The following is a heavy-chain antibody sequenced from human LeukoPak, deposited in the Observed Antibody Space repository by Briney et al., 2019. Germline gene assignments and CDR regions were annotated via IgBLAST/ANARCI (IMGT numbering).Heavy chain of an antibody. CDR3: ARGRGDRYFDY. V-gene: IGHV4-39*01. J-gene: IGHJ4*02. CDR2: IYYSGST. CDR1: GGSIGRSSYY. D-gene: IGHD2-21*02. Sequence: SETLSLTCTVSGGSIGRSSYYWGWIRQPPGKGLEWIGSIYYSGSTYYNPSLKSRVTISVDTSKNQFSLKLSSVTAADTAVYYCARGRGDRYFDYWGQGTLVTVSS.